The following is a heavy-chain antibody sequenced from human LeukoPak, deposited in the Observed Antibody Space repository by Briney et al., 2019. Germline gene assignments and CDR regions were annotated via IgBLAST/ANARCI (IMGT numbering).Heavy chain of an antibody. CDR1: GFTFSSYG. CDR2: ISYDGSNK. D-gene: IGHD3-9*01. CDR3: AKDVNFDWLLPDY. V-gene: IGHV3-30*18. J-gene: IGHJ4*02. Sequence: PGGSLRLSCAASGFTFSSYGMHWVRQAPGKGLEWVAVISYDGSNKYYADSVKGRFTISRDNSKNKLYLQMNSLRAEDTAAYYCAKDVNFDWLLPDYWGQGTLVTVSS.